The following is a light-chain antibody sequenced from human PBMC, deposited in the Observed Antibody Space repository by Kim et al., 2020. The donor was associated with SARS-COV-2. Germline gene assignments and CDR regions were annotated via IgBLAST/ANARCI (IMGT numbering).Light chain of an antibody. CDR3: QQRSNWS. CDR1: QSVSSY. J-gene: IGKJ1*01. Sequence: LSLSPGERATLSCRARQSVSSYLAWYQQKPGQAPRLLIYDASNRATGIPARFSGSGSGTDFTLTISSLGPEDFAVYYCQQRSNWSFGQGTKVDIE. V-gene: IGKV3-11*01. CDR2: DAS.